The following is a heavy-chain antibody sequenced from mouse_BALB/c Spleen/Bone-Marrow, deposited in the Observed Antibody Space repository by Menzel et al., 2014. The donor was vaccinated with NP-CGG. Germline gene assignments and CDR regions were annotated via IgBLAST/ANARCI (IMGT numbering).Heavy chain of an antibody. CDR1: GFFLTSYG. V-gene: IGHV2-2*02. D-gene: IGHD2-3*01. Sequence: VQLQQSGPGLVQPSQSLSITCTVSGFFLTSYGVHWVRQSPGKGLEWLGVIWSDGSTDYNAAFISRLNISKDNSKSPIFFKMNSLQPNDTAIYFCARRDGYLFAYWGQGTLVTVSA. J-gene: IGHJ3*01. CDR3: ARRDGYLFAY. CDR2: IWSDGST.